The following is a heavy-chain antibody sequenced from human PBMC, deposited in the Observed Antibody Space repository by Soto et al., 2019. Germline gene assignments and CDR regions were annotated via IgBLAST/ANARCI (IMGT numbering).Heavy chain of an antibody. Sequence: QVQLQEPGPGLVKPSQTLSLTCTVSGGSISSGGYYWSWIRQHPGKGLEWIGYIYYSGSTYYTPSLKSRVTISVDTSKNQFALQLSSVTAADTAVYYCARYDGLTYVQDYWGQGTLVTVSS. J-gene: IGHJ4*02. D-gene: IGHD3-16*01. CDR1: GGSISSGGYY. V-gene: IGHV4-31*03. CDR2: IYYSGST. CDR3: ARYDGLTYVQDY.